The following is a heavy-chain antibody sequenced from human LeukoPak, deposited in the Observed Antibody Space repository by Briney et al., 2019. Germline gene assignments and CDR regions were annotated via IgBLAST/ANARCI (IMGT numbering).Heavy chain of an antibody. J-gene: IGHJ2*01. CDR2: IYYSGST. CDR1: GGSISSYY. D-gene: IGHD4-17*01. V-gene: IGHV4-59*08. Sequence: PSETLSLTCTVSGGSISSYYWSGVRQPPGKGLEWIGYIYYSGSTNYNPSLKSRVNISVATSKNQFSLKLSSVTAADTAVYYCARHHSGVWYCDLWGRGTLVSVSS. CDR3: ARHHSGVWYCDL.